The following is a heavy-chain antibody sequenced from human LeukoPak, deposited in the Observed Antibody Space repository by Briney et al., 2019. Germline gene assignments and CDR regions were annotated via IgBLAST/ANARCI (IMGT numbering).Heavy chain of an antibody. D-gene: IGHD6-13*01. CDR2: ISSSSTI. CDR1: GFTFSSYS. CDR3: ARVREAAAFIDY. V-gene: IGHV3-48*01. J-gene: IGHJ4*02. Sequence: GGSLRLSCAASGFTFSSYSMNWVRQAPGKGLEWVSYISSSSTIYYADYLSGHFPISRDNAKNSLYLQMDSLRAEDTAVYYCARVREAAAFIDYWGQGTLVTVSS.